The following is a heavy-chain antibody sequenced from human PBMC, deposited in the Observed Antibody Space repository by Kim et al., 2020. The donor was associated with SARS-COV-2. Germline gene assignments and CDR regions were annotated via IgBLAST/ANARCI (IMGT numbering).Heavy chain of an antibody. CDR2: IYHSGST. CDR1: GYSISSGYY. Sequence: SETLSLTCTVSGYSISSGYYWGWIRQPPGKGLEWIGSIYHSGSTYYNPSLKSRVTISVDTSKNQFSLKLSSVTAADTAVYYCARESLGGVIDYWGQGTLVTVSS. D-gene: IGHD3-16*01. V-gene: IGHV4-38-2*02. J-gene: IGHJ4*02. CDR3: ARESLGGVIDY.